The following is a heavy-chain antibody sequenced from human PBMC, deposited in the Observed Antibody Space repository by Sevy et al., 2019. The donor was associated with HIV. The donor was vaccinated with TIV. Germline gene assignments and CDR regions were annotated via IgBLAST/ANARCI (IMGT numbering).Heavy chain of an antibody. V-gene: IGHV3-7*01. CDR3: AREPPYSAATPYFQH. CDR2: IKQDGSEK. CDR1: GFTFSSYW. J-gene: IGHJ1*01. D-gene: IGHD6-25*01. Sequence: GGSLRLSCSASGFTFSSYWMSWVRQAPGKGLEWVANIKQDGSEKYYVDSVKGRFTIFRDNAKNSLFLQMSSLRAEDTAMYYCAREPPYSAATPYFQHWGQGTLVTVSS.